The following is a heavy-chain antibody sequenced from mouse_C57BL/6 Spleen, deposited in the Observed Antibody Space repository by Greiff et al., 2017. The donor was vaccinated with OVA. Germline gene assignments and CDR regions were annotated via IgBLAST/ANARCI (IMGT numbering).Heavy chain of an antibody. V-gene: IGHV6-6*01. J-gene: IGHJ1*03. Sequence: EVQGVESGGGLVQPGGSMKLSCAASGFTFSDAWMDWVRQSPEKGLEWVAEIRNKANNHATYYAESVKGRFTISRDDSKSSVYLQMNSLGAEDTGIYYCTRGNYWYFDVWGTGTTVTVSS. CDR1: GFTFSDAW. CDR2: IRNKANNHAT. D-gene: IGHD2-1*01. CDR3: TRGNYWYFDV.